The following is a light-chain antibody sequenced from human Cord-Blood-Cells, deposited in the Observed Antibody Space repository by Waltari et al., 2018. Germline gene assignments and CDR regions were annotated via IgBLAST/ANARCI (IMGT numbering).Light chain of an antibody. CDR2: LNSDGSH. Sequence: QLVLTQSPSASASLGASVKLTCTLSSGHRSYAIAWPQQQPEKGPRYLMKLNSDGSHSKGDGIPDRFSGSSSGAGRYLTISSLQSEDEADYYCQTWGTGIHVVFGGGTKLTVL. V-gene: IGLV4-69*01. CDR1: SGHRSYA. J-gene: IGLJ2*01. CDR3: QTWGTGIHVV.